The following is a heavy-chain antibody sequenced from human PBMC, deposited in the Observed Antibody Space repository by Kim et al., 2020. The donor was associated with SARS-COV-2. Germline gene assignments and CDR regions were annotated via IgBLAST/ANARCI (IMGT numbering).Heavy chain of an antibody. D-gene: IGHD3-10*01. J-gene: IGHJ6*02. V-gene: IGHV1-3*01. CDR3: AKLVYYGSGPYGMDV. Sequence: QKFQGRVTITRDTSASTAYMELSSLRSEDTAVYYCAKLVYYGSGPYGMDVWGQGTTVTVSS.